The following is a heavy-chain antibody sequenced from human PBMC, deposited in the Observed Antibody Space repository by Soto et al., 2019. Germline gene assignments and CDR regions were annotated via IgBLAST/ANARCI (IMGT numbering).Heavy chain of an antibody. Sequence: GGSLRLSCVASGFIFNNYDMHWVRQAPGKGLEWVAVISDDGSRQYYRNSMKGRFTISRDNSQNTLYLHMNSLRPEDAAVYYCAREVTRGYHYGAAAHWGQGNRVTVYS. D-gene: IGHD3-10*01. V-gene: IGHV3-30*03. CDR2: ISDDGSRQ. CDR3: AREVTRGYHYGAAAH. CDR1: GFIFNNYD. J-gene: IGHJ1*01.